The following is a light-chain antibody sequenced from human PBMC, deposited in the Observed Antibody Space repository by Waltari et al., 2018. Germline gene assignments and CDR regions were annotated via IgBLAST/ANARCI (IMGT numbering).Light chain of an antibody. CDR2: AAS. J-gene: IGKJ1*01. CDR1: QRTTSY. CDR3: QQSYSNPKT. Sequence: IQMTPSPSSLPASVGDSVTITCRASQRTTSYLNWYQQKPGKAPKVLLYAASSLQSGVPSRFSGSGSGTEFTLTISSLQPEDFATYYCQQSYSNPKTFGQGTKVEIK. V-gene: IGKV1-39*01.